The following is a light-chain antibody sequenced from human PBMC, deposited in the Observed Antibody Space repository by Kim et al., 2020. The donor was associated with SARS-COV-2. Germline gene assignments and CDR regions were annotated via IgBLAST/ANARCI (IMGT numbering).Light chain of an antibody. CDR3: SSYTTSSTHNYV. CDR2: DVT. J-gene: IGLJ1*01. Sequence: SITISCTGTSSDVGVYNYVSWYQQYPGKAPKLMIYDVTKRPSGVSNRFSGSKSGNTASLTISGLQADDEADYYCSSYTTSSTHNYVFGTGTKVTVL. CDR1: SSDVGVYNY. V-gene: IGLV2-14*04.